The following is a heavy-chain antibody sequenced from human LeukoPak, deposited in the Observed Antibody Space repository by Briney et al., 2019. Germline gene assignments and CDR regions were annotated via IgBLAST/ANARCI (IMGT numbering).Heavy chain of an antibody. CDR2: INHSGST. J-gene: IGHJ5*02. CDR3: ARDNPTSNYGVGTWGWFDP. CDR1: GGSFSGYY. D-gene: IGHD4-11*01. V-gene: IGHV4-34*01. Sequence: KPSETLSLTCAVYGGSFSGYYWSWIRQPPGKGLEWIGEINHSGSTNYNPSLKSRVTISVDTSKNQFSLKLSSVTAADTAVYYCARDNPTSNYGVGTWGWFDPWGQGTLVTVSS.